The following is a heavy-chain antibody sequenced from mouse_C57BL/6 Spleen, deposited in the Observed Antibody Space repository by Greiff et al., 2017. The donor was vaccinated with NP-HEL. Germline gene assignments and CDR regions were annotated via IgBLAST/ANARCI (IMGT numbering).Heavy chain of an antibody. CDR3: ARRDLRLNGFMDY. V-gene: IGHV1-81*01. J-gene: IGHJ4*01. CDR1: GYTFTSYG. D-gene: IGHD2-12*01. Sequence: QVQLQQSGAELARPGASVKLSCKASGYTFTSYGISWVKQRTGQGLEWIGEIYPRSGNTYYNEKFKGKATLTADKSSSTAYMELRSLTSEDSAVYFCARRDLRLNGFMDYWGQGTSVTVSS. CDR2: IYPRSGNT.